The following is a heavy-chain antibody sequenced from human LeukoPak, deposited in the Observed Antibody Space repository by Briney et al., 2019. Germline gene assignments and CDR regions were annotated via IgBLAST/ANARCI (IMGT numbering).Heavy chain of an antibody. CDR3: ARVARDTIFGVAINYYYYMDV. D-gene: IGHD3-3*01. CDR2: IKQDGSEK. Sequence: GGSLRLSCAASGFTFSSYWMSWVRQAPGKGLEWVANIKQDGSEKYYVDSVKGRFTISRDNAKNSLYLQMNSLRAEDTAVYYCARVARDTIFGVAINYYYYMDVWGKGTTVTVSS. J-gene: IGHJ6*03. CDR1: GFTFSSYW. V-gene: IGHV3-7*01.